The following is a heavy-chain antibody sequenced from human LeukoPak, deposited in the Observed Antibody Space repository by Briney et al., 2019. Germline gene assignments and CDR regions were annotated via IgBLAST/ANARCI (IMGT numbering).Heavy chain of an antibody. D-gene: IGHD4-23*01. J-gene: IGHJ3*02. CDR3: ARERETMVVTPEAFDI. CDR2: ISSSGNAI. Sequence: GSLRLSCAASGFTFSSYEMNWVRQAPGKGLEWDSYISSSGNAIYYADSVRGRFTISRDNAKNSLHLQMNSLRVEDTALYYCARERETMVVTPEAFDIWGQGTMVTVSS. CDR1: GFTFSSYE. V-gene: IGHV3-48*03.